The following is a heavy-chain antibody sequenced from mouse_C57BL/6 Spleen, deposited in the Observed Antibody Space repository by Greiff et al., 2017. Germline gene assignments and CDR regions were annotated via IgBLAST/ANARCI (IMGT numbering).Heavy chain of an antibody. J-gene: IGHJ2*01. CDR3: ARGTGAYYFDY. D-gene: IGHD4-1*01. V-gene: IGHV1-82*01. CDR2: IYPGDGDT. CDR1: GYAFSSSW. Sequence: VQLQQSGPELVKPGASVKISCKASGYAFSSSWMNWVKQRPGKGLEWIGRIYPGDGDTNYNGKFKGKATLTADKSSRTAYMRLSSLASEDSAVYFCARGTGAYYFDYWGQGTTLTVSS.